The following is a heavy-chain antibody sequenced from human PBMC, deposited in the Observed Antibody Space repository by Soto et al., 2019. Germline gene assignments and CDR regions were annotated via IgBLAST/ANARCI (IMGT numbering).Heavy chain of an antibody. CDR3: GRSVVGATGEILYNAMDV. V-gene: IGHV1-3*01. D-gene: IGHD1-26*01. J-gene: IGHJ6*02. Sequence: QVQLVQSGAEVKKPGASVQVCCKASGYTFTSYALHWVRQARGERPEWMGWINAANGDTKYSKKFQGRVTITRDTSASTGYMELSSLRSEDTAVYYCGRSVVGATGEILYNAMDVWGQGTTVTVSS. CDR1: GYTFTSYA. CDR2: INAANGDT.